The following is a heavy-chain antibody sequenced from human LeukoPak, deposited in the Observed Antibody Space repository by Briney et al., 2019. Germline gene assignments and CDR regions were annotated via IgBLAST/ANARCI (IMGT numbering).Heavy chain of an antibody. CDR2: IYHSGST. Sequence: SETLSLTCTVSGYSISSGYYWGWIRQPPGKGLEWIGSIYHSGSTYYNPSLKSRVTISVDTSKNQFSLKVSSVTAADSAVYYCARWPRERNRITVTNYYYYMDVWGRGTTVTVSS. CDR1: GYSISSGYY. J-gene: IGHJ6*03. CDR3: ARWPRERNRITVTNYYYYMDV. D-gene: IGHD4-11*01. V-gene: IGHV4-38-2*02.